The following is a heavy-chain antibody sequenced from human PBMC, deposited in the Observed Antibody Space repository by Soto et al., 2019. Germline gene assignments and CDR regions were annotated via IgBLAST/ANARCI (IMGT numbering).Heavy chain of an antibody. Sequence: SVKVSCKSSGGTFSSFINYPINWVRQAPGHGLEWMGGIVPNVGTVNYAQKFRGKVTITADKSTGTAYMELSSLRSEDTALYYCARRDTSGFLRYFDNWGQGTQVTVSS. CDR3: ARRDTSGFLRYFDN. CDR2: IVPNVGTV. CDR1: GGTFSSFINYP. V-gene: IGHV1-69*06. D-gene: IGHD3-3*01. J-gene: IGHJ4*02.